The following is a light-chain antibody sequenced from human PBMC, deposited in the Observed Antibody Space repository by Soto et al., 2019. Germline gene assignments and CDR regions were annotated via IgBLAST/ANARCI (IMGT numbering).Light chain of an antibody. CDR1: QGISSY. J-gene: IGKJ3*01. Sequence: DIQLTQSPSFLSASVGDRVTITCRASQGISSYLAWYQQKPGKAPNLLIYGASTLQSGVPSRFSGSGSGTEFTLTISSLQPEDFATYFCQQLNSNPTFGPGTTVDIK. CDR3: QQLNSNPT. V-gene: IGKV1-9*01. CDR2: GAS.